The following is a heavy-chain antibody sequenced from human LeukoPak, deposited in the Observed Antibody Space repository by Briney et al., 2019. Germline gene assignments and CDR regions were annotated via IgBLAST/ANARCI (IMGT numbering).Heavy chain of an antibody. Sequence: KSSETLSLTCTVSGGSISSSSYYWGWIRQPPGKGLEWIGSIYYSGSTYYNPSLKSRVTISVDTSKNQFSLKLSSVTAADTAVYYCARDSGCSSTSCYAEEGYGMDVWGQGTTVTVSS. CDR1: GGSISSSSYY. D-gene: IGHD2-2*01. CDR2: IYYSGST. V-gene: IGHV4-39*07. J-gene: IGHJ6*02. CDR3: ARDSGCSSTSCYAEEGYGMDV.